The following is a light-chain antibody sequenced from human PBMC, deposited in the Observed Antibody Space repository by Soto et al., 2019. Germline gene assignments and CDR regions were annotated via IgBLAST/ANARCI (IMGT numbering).Light chain of an antibody. J-gene: IGLJ1*01. CDR3: CSYAGSSTHYV. CDR2: EVS. V-gene: IGLV2-23*02. CDR1: SREFGSYNL. Sequence: QSVLTQPAPVSGSPGQSITISCTGTSREFGSYNLVSWYQQHPGKAPKLMIYEVSKRPSGVSNRFSGSKSGNTASLTISGLQAEDEADYYCCSYAGSSTHYVFGTGTKVTVL.